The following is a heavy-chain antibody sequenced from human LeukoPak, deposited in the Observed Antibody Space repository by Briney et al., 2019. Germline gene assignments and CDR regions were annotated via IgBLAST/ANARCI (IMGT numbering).Heavy chain of an antibody. CDR3: ARDRYSYGSRWSQQYYFDY. J-gene: IGHJ4*02. CDR1: GFTFSSYI. D-gene: IGHD5-18*01. Sequence: GGSLRLSCAASGFTFSSYIMNWVRQAPGKGLEWVSSISSSSSYIYYADSVKGRFTISRDNAKNSLYLQMNSLRAEDTAVYYCARDRYSYGSRWSQQYYFDYWGQGTLVTVSS. CDR2: ISSSSSYI. V-gene: IGHV3-21*01.